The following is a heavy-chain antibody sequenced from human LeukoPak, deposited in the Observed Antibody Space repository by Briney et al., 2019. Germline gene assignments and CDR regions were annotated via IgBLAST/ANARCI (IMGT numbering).Heavy chain of an antibody. CDR3: ARGLGGWEPYYFDY. D-gene: IGHD6-19*01. CDR2: INPRGGRT. J-gene: IGHJ4*02. CDR1: GYTFTSSY. Sequence: ASVKVSCTASGYTFTSSYIHWVRQAPGQGLNWVGIINPRGGRTTYAQKFQGRVTMTRDTSTSTVFMEPSGLRSEDTAIYYCARGLGGWEPYYFDYWGQGTLVTVSS. V-gene: IGHV1-46*01.